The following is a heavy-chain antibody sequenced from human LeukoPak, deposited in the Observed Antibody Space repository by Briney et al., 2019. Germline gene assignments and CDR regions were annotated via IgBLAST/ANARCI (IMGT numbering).Heavy chain of an antibody. J-gene: IGHJ4*02. D-gene: IGHD6-13*01. V-gene: IGHV3-23*01. CDR2: ISGSGGST. CDR3: AKANSIAWYLFDY. Sequence: PGGSLRLSCAASGFTFSSYAMSWVRQAPGKGLEWVSAISGSGGSTYYADSVKGRFTVSRDNSKNTLYLQMNSLRAEDTAVYYCAKANSIAWYLFDYWGQGTLVTVSS. CDR1: GFTFSSYA.